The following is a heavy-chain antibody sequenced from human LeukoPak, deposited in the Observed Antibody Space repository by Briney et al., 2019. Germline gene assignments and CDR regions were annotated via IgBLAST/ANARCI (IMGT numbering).Heavy chain of an antibody. D-gene: IGHD2-2*01. J-gene: IGHJ5*02. CDR3: ARDPGYCSSTSCVA. Sequence: GGSLRLSCAASGFTFSSYWMSWVRQAPGKGLEWVSVISGSGGSTYYADSVKGRFTVSRDNSKNTLYLQMNSLRAEDTAVYYCARDPGYCSSTSCVAWGQGTLVTASS. CDR1: GFTFSSYW. CDR2: ISGSGGST. V-gene: IGHV3-23*01.